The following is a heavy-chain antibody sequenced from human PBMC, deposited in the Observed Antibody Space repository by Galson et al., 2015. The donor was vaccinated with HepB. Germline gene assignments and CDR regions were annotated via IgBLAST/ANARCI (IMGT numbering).Heavy chain of an antibody. CDR3: ARSEASSIAVAAPGP. CDR2: ISSSSSTI. V-gene: IGHV3-48*01. Sequence: SLRLSCAASGFTFSSYSMNWVRQAPGKGLEWVSYISSSSSTIYYADSVKGRFTISRDNAKNSLYLQMNSLRAEDTAVYYCARSEASSIAVAAPGPWGQGTLVTVSS. CDR1: GFTFSSYS. J-gene: IGHJ5*02. D-gene: IGHD6-19*01.